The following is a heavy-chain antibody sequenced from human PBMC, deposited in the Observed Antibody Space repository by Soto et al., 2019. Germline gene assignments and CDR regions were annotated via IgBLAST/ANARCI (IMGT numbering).Heavy chain of an antibody. CDR3: ARDKGSYSSSWYKYYYYYGMDV. V-gene: IGHV1-69*13. D-gene: IGHD6-13*01. CDR2: IIPIFGTA. CDR1: GGTFSSYA. Sequence: SVKVSCKASGGTFSSYAISWVRQAPGQGLEWMGGIIPIFGTANYAQKFQGRVTITADESTSTAYMELSSLRSEDTAVYYCARDKGSYSSSWYKYYYYYGMDVWGQGTTVTVSS. J-gene: IGHJ6*02.